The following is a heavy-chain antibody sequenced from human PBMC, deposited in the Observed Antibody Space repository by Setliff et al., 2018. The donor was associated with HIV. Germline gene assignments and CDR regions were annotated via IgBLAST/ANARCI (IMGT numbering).Heavy chain of an antibody. CDR3: TRGMGVLTDFAY. Sequence: ASVKVSCKASGYTFTSYGISWVRQAPGQGLEWMGWISTYNDNTNYAQKLQGRVTMTTDTSTSTAYMELRSLRSDDTAAYYCTRGMGVLTDFAYWGQGTRVTVSS. CDR1: GYTFTSYG. J-gene: IGHJ4*02. D-gene: IGHD3-16*01. CDR2: ISTYNDNT. V-gene: IGHV1-18*01.